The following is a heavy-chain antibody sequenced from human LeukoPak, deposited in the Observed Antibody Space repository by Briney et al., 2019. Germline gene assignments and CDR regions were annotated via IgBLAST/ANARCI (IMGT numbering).Heavy chain of an antibody. D-gene: IGHD2-2*01. CDR3: ARGNIVVVPAAVLYYYYYGMDV. V-gene: IGHV4-31*03. J-gene: IGHJ6*02. CDR2: IYYSGST. CDR1: GGSISSGGYY. Sequence: SETLSLTCTVSGGSISSGGYYWRWIRQHPGKGLEWIGYIYYSGSTYYNPSLKSRVTISVDTSKNQFSLKLSSVTAADTAVYYCARGNIVVVPAAVLYYYYYGMDVWGQGTTVTVSS.